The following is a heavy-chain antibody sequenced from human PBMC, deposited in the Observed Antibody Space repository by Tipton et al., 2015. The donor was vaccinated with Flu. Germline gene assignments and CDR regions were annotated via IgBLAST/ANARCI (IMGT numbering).Heavy chain of an antibody. CDR3: ARRDYSNHVSDPKNWFDS. D-gene: IGHD4-11*01. V-gene: IGHV4-38-2*01. CDR2: IHRSGST. Sequence: TLSLTCAVSGDYISNDYFWDWIRQSPGKGLEWIATIHRSGSTNYNPSLRSRVTTSVDKSKNQFSLEVRSVTAADTAVYYCARRDYSNHVSDPKNWFDSWGQGILVTVSS. CDR1: GDYISNDYF. J-gene: IGHJ5*01.